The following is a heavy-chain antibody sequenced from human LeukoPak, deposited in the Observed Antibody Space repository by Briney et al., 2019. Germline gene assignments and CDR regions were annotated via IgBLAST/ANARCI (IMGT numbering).Heavy chain of an antibody. CDR2: ICYDGSNK. V-gene: IGHV3-33*06. J-gene: IGHJ4*02. CDR1: GFTFSSYG. CDR3: AKDRSYGSGTLYTLFDF. Sequence: GRSVRLSCAASGFTFSSYGMHWVRQAPGKGLEWVAVICYDGSNKYYADSVKGRVTISRDNSKNTLYLHLNTLTAEDTAIYYCAKDRSYGSGTLYTLFDFRGLGTLVTLSS. D-gene: IGHD3-10*01.